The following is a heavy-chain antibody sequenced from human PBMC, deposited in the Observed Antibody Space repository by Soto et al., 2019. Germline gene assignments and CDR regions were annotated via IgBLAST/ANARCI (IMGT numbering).Heavy chain of an antibody. CDR3: ARDLSGIKTRYCSGGSCYSVGNWFDP. V-gene: IGHV1-69*13. CDR2: IIPIFGTA. CDR1: GGTFSSYA. J-gene: IGHJ5*02. Sequence: ASVKVSCKASGGTFSSYAISWVRQAPGQGLEWMGGIIPIFGTANYAQKFQGRVTITADESTSTAYMELSSLRSEDTAVYYCARDLSGIKTRYCSGGSCYSVGNWFDPWGQGTLVTSPQ. D-gene: IGHD2-15*01.